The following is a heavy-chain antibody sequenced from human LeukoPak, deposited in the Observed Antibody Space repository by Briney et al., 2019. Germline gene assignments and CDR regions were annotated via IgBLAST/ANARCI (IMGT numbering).Heavy chain of an antibody. CDR1: GFTFSSYA. CDR3: AKGYRGNYDY. J-gene: IGHJ4*02. CDR2: ISDRGGST. V-gene: IGHV3-23*01. Sequence: TGGSLRLSCVASGFTFSSYAMTWVRQAPGKGLEWVSSISDRGGSTYYADSVKGRFTISRDNSKNTLYLQMNSLRAEDTAVYCCAKGYRGNYDYWGQGALVTVSS. D-gene: IGHD1-26*01.